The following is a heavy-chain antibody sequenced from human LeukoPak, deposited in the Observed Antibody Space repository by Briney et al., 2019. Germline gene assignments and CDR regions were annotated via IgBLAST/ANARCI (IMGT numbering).Heavy chain of an antibody. D-gene: IGHD5-18*01. CDR3: ARVDTAMVNFDY. CDR2: INHSGST. Sequence: SETLSLTCAVYGGSFSGYYWSWIRQPPGKGLEWIGEINHSGSTNYNPSLKSRVTISVDRSKNQFSLKLSSVTAADTAVYYCARVDTAMVNFDYWGQGTLVTVSS. J-gene: IGHJ4*02. V-gene: IGHV4-34*01. CDR1: GGSFSGYY.